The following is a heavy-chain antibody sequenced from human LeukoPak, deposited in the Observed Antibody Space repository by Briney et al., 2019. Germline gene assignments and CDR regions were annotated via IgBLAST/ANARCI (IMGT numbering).Heavy chain of an antibody. CDR1: GGSISSYY. D-gene: IGHD2/OR15-2a*01. J-gene: IGHJ4*02. CDR2: MYYSWGT. Sequence: KPSETLSLTCTVSGGSISSYYWNWIRQAPGKGLEWIGYMYYSWGTSYNPALKSRVTISSDTSRNQLSLELSSLTAADTAVYFCARGLLGTAHPPYLDSWGQGTLVTVSS. V-gene: IGHV4-59*01. CDR3: ARGLLGTAHPPYLDS.